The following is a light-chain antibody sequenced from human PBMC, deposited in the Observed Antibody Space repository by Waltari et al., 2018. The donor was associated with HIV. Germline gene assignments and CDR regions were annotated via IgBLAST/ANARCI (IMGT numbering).Light chain of an antibody. CDR2: GAS. CDR1: QSVSSN. J-gene: IGKJ1*01. CDR3: QQYNNRPWT. V-gene: IGKV3D-15*01. Sequence: EIVMTQSPATPSVSPGERATISCRASQSVSSNLAWYQQKPGQAPRLLMYGASTRATGIPARFSGSGSGTEFTLTISSLQSEDFAVYYCQQYNNRPWTFGQGTTVEIK.